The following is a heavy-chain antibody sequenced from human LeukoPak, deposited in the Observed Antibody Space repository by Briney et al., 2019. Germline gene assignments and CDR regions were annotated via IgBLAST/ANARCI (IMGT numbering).Heavy chain of an antibody. V-gene: IGHV4-59*01. Sequence: SETLSLTCTVSGGSISSYYWSWIRHPPGKGLEWIGYIYYSGSTNYNPSLKSRVTISVDTSKNPFSLKLSSVTAADTAVYYCARDPGLYDFWSGYYTSWGQGTLVTVSS. J-gene: IGHJ4*02. D-gene: IGHD3-3*01. CDR3: ARDPGLYDFWSGYYTS. CDR2: IYYSGST. CDR1: GGSISSYY.